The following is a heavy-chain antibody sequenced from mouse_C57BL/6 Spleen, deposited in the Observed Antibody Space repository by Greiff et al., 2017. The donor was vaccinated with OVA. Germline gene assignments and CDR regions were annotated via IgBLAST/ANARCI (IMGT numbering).Heavy chain of an antibody. J-gene: IGHJ4*01. D-gene: IGHD1-1*02. Sequence: QVQLQQSGAELVKPGASVKMSCKASGYTFTSYWITWVKQRPGQGLEWIGDIYPGSGSTNYNEKFKSKATLTVDTSSSTAYMQLSSLTSEDSAVYYCARYGLKRAMDYWGQGTSVTVSS. CDR3: ARYGLKRAMDY. V-gene: IGHV1-55*01. CDR2: IYPGSGST. CDR1: GYTFTSYW.